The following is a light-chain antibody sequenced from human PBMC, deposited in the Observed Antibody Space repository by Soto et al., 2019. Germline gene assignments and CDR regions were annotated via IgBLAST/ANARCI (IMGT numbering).Light chain of an antibody. CDR2: GAS. CDR1: QSVSSTY. Sequence: EIVLTQSPGTLSLSPGERATLSCRASQSVSSTYLAWYQQKPGQAPRLLIYGASSRATGIPDRFSGSGSGTDITLTISRLEPEDFAVYYCQHYGSLVLTFGGGSKVAIK. V-gene: IGKV3-20*01. CDR3: QHYGSLVLT. J-gene: IGKJ4*01.